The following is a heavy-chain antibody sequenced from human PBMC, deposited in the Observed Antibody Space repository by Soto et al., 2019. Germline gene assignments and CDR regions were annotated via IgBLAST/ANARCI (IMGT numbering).Heavy chain of an antibody. V-gene: IGHV4-34*01. CDR1: GGSFSGYY. J-gene: IGHJ4*02. CDR3: TRARVRSSSWYMGPGHELDY. Sequence: PSETLSLTCAVYGGSFSGYYWSWIRQPPGKGLEWIGEINHSGSTNYNPSLKSRVTISVDTSKNQFSLKLSSVTAADTAVYYCTRARVRSSSWYMGPGHELDYWGQGTLVTVSS. CDR2: INHSGST. D-gene: IGHD6-13*01.